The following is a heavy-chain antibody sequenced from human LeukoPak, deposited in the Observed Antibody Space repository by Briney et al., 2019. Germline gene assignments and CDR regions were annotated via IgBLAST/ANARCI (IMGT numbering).Heavy chain of an antibody. CDR2: INHSGST. Sequence: PSETLSLTCAVYGGSFSGYYWSWIRQPPGKGLEWIGEINHSGSTNYNPSLKSRVTISVDTSKNQFSLKLSSVTAADTAVYYCARVASSSWYFGYYYYYGMDVWGKATTVTVSS. CDR1: GGSFSGYY. V-gene: IGHV4-34*01. J-gene: IGHJ6*04. CDR3: ARVASSSWYFGYYYYYGMDV. D-gene: IGHD6-13*01.